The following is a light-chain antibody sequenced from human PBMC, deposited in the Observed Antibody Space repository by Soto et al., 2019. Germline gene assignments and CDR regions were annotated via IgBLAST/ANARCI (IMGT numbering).Light chain of an antibody. CDR3: SSYAGSSTYV. Sequence: QSALTQPPSASGSPGQSVTISCTGTSSDVGGYNYVSWYQQHPGKAPKVMIYEATKRPSGVSNRFSGSKSGNTASLTISGLQAEDEADYYCSSYAGSSTYVFGTVTKLTVL. V-gene: IGLV2-23*01. J-gene: IGLJ1*01. CDR1: SSDVGGYNY. CDR2: EAT.